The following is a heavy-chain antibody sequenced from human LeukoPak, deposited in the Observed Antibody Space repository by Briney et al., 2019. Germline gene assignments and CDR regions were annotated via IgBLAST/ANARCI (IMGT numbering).Heavy chain of an antibody. D-gene: IGHD1-26*01. CDR2: ISGSGGST. J-gene: IGHJ4*02. CDR1: ELTFSSYG. V-gene: IGHV3-23*01. Sequence: GGTLRLSCAASELTFSSYGMGWVRQAPGKGLEWVSAISGSGGSTYYADSVKGRFTISRDNSKNTLYLQMNSLRAEDTAVYYCAKERWELLAYWGQGTLVTVSS. CDR3: AKERWELLAY.